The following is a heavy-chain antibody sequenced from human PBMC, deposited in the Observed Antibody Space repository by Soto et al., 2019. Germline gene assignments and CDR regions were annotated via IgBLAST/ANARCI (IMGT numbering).Heavy chain of an antibody. CDR3: ARGATHGSSWYFWFDP. CDR1: GGTFSTYP. Sequence: QVQLVQSGAEVRMPGSSVKVSCKASGGTFSTYPINWVRQAPGQGLEWMGGIITLFGTTNYAQKFKGRVTLTADESTSTAYMELSRLRAEDAAVYYCARGATHGSSWYFWFDPWGQGTLVTVSS. V-gene: IGHV1-69*01. CDR2: IITLFGTT. J-gene: IGHJ5*02. D-gene: IGHD6-13*01.